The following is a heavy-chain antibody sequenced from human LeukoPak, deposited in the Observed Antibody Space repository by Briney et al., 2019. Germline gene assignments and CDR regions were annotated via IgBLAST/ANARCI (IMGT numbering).Heavy chain of an antibody. J-gene: IGHJ4*02. V-gene: IGHV5-51*01. D-gene: IGHD5-24*01. CDR2: IYPGDSDT. CDR3: ARRMLRDGYNSDYFDY. CDR1: GYSFTSYW. Sequence: GESLKISCKGSGYSFTSYWIGWVRQMPGKGLEWMGIIYPGDSDTRYSPSFQGQVTISADKSISTAYLQWSSLKASDTAMYYCARRMLRDGYNSDYFDYWGQGTLVTVSS.